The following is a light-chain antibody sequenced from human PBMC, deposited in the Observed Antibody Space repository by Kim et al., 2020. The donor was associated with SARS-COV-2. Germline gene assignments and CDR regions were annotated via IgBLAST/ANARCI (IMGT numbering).Light chain of an antibody. Sequence: GSPGQQASIACSGDKLGDKYTCWYQQKAGQSPVLVIYQDTKRPTGIPERFSGSNSGNTATLTISGTQAMDEADYFCQAWDINTVVFGGGTQLTVL. CDR2: QDT. V-gene: IGLV3-1*01. CDR1: KLGDKY. CDR3: QAWDINTVV. J-gene: IGLJ2*01.